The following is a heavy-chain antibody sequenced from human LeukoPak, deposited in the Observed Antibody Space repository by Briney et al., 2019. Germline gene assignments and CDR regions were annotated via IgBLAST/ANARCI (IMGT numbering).Heavy chain of an antibody. Sequence: ASVKVSCKASGYTFTSYAMHWVRQAPGQRLEWMGWINAGNGNTKYSQKFQGRVTITRDTSASTAYMELSSLRSGDTAVYYCARDRGGTGDFDYWGQGTLVTVSS. CDR3: ARDRGGTGDFDY. CDR1: GYTFTSYA. J-gene: IGHJ4*02. D-gene: IGHD2-15*01. CDR2: INAGNGNT. V-gene: IGHV1-3*01.